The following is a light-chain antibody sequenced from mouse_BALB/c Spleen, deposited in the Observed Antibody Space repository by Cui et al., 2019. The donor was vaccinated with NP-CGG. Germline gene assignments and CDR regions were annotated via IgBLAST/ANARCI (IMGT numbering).Light chain of an antibody. CDR2: GTN. V-gene: IGLV1*01. Sequence: AVVTHESGLTTSPGETVTLTSRSSTGTITTSNYANWVQEKPDHLFTGLIGGTNNRAPGVPARFSGSLIGDKAALTITGAQTEDEAIYFCALLYSNHWVFGGGTKLTVL. CDR3: ALLYSNHWV. CDR1: TGTITTSNY. J-gene: IGLJ1*01.